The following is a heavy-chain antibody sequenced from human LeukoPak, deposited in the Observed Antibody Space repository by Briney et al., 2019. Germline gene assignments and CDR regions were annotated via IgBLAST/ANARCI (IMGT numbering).Heavy chain of an antibody. D-gene: IGHD6-13*01. CDR3: ARGVYSSSWYGYYYYYMDV. J-gene: IGHJ6*03. CDR2: IDYSGDTT. Sequence: PGGSLRLSCTASGFTLSSYEMTWIRQAPGKGLEWVSSIDYSGDTTYYADSVKGRFTISRDNSKNTLYLQMNSLRAEDTAVYYCARGVYSSSWYGYYYYYMDVWGKGTTVTISS. CDR1: GFTLSSYE. V-gene: IGHV3-23*01.